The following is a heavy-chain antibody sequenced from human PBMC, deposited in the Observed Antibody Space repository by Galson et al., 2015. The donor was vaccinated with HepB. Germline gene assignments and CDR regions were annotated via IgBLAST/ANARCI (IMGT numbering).Heavy chain of an antibody. CDR2: IYPGDFDT. CDR1: GYKFTTYW. CDR3: VRRGSSTSDYYYSMDV. D-gene: IGHD3-16*01. V-gene: IGHV5-51*03. J-gene: IGHJ6*02. Sequence: QSGAEVKEPGESLKISCKTSGYKFTTYWIGWVRQMPGKGLEWMGIIYPGDFDTKYSPSFQGQVTISADTIITTAFRQWSSLRASDTAIYYCVRRGSSTSDYYYSMDVWGQGTTVTVSS.